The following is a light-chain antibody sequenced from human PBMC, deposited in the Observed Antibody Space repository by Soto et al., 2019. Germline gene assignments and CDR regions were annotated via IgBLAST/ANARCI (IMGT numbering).Light chain of an antibody. V-gene: IGLV2-14*01. Sequence: QSGLTQPASVSGSPGQSITISCTGTSRDVGAYNYVSWYQQHPGKAPKLMIFEVSDRPSGVSNRFSGSKSGNTASLTISGLQAEDEADYYCSSYTSSNTLVFGGGTKLTVL. CDR2: EVS. J-gene: IGLJ2*01. CDR3: SSYTSSNTLV. CDR1: SRDVGAYNY.